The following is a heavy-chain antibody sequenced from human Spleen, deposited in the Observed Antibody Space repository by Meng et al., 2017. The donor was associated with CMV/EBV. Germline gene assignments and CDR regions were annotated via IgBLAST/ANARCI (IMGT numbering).Heavy chain of an antibody. V-gene: IGHV3-30*02. Sequence: GGSLRLSCAASGFTFSSYGMHWVRQAPGKGLEWVACIRYDGSNKYYADSVKGRFTISRDNSKNTLYVQMNSLRAEDTAVYYCAKGRNSSSPSSYGMDVWGQGTTVTVSS. CDR1: GFTFSSYG. D-gene: IGHD2-2*01. CDR3: AKGRNSSSPSSYGMDV. CDR2: IRYDGSNK. J-gene: IGHJ6*02.